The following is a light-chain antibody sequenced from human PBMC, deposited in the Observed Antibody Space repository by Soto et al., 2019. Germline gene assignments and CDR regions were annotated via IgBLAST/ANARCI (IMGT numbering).Light chain of an antibody. CDR2: GAS. CDR3: QQYRKWPLT. J-gene: IGKJ4*01. CDR1: QSVSNN. V-gene: IGKV3D-15*01. Sequence: EVVMTQSPATLSVSPGERATLSCRASQSVSNNLAWYQQKAGQAPRLLIYGASTRATGIPGRFSGSGSGTEFTLTISSLQSEDFAVYYCQQYRKWPLTFGGGAIVEIK.